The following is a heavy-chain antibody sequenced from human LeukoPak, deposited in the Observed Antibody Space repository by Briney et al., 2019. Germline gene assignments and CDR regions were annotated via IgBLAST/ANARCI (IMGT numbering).Heavy chain of an antibody. Sequence: SETLSLTCAVYGGSFSGYYWSWIRQPSGKGLEWIGEINHSGSTNYNPSLKSRVTISVDTSKNQFPLKLSSVTAADTAVYYCARTSAVAGTHLFDYWGQGTLVTVSS. J-gene: IGHJ4*02. CDR2: INHSGST. D-gene: IGHD6-19*01. CDR3: ARTSAVAGTHLFDY. V-gene: IGHV4-34*01. CDR1: GGSFSGYY.